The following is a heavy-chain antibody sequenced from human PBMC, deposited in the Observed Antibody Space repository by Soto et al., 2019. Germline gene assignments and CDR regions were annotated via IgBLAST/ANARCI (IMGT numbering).Heavy chain of an antibody. D-gene: IGHD2-2*02. V-gene: IGHV1-2*02. CDR1: GYTFTGYY. CDR2: INPNSGGT. Sequence: ASVKVSCKASGYTFTGYYMHWVRQAPGQGLEWMGWINPNSGGTNYAQKFQGRVTMPRDTSISTAYMELSRLRSDDTAVYYCARSQPLYCSSTSCYTARNYYYYGMDVWGQGTTVTVSS. CDR3: ARSQPLYCSSTSCYTARNYYYYGMDV. J-gene: IGHJ6*02.